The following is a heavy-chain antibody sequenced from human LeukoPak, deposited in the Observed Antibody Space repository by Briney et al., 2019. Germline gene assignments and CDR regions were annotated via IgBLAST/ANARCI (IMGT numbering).Heavy chain of an antibody. CDR1: GYTFTGYY. J-gene: IGHJ6*03. V-gene: IGHV1-2*02. CDR2: INPNSGGT. CDR3: ARGVAGPYYYYYMDV. D-gene: IGHD6-19*01. Sequence: ASVKVSCKASGYTFTGYYMHWVRQAPGQGLEGMGWINPNSGGTNYQGRVTMTRDTSISTAYMELSRLTSDDTAVYYCARGVAGPYYYYYMDVWGRGTTVTVSS.